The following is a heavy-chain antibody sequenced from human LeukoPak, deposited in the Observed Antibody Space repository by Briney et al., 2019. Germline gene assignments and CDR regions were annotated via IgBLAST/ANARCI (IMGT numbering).Heavy chain of an antibody. Sequence: ASLKVSCKTSGYTFSTYGISWLRLAPTQGLEWMGWVSGYNGHANYGQKFQGSVTMTTDTSTDTAYLEMTGLTSDDTAVYYCARNPELGLLTWGGATPFDFWGQGTPITVSS. V-gene: IGHV1-18*01. J-gene: IGHJ4*02. D-gene: IGHD7-27*01. CDR1: GYTFSTYG. CDR2: VSGYNGHA. CDR3: ARNPELGLLTWGGATPFDF.